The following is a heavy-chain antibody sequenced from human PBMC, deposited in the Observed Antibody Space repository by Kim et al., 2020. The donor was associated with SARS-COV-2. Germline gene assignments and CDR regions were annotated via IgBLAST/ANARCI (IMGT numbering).Heavy chain of an antibody. D-gene: IGHD2-2*02. CDR2: IYYSGNT. CDR1: GGSITSGAYY. Sequence: SETLSLTCAVSGGSITSGAYYWSWIRQHPGKGLEWIGYIYYSGNTYYNPSLESRLTISLDTSKNQFSLKLTSVTAADTALYYCARANTVFDYCGQGTLVT. CDR3: ARANTVFDY. J-gene: IGHJ4*02. V-gene: IGHV4-31*11.